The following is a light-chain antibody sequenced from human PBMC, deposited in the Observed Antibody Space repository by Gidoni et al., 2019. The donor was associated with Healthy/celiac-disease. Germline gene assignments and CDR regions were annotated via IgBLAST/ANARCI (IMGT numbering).Light chain of an antibody. V-gene: IGKV3-20*01. CDR2: GAS. CDR1: QSVSSSY. CDR3: QQYGSSPRT. Sequence: ELVFTQSPGTLSLSPGESATLSCRARQSVSSSYLAWYQQKPGQAPRLLIYGASRRATGIPDRFSGSGSGTDFTLTISRLEAEDCAVYYCQQYGSSPRTFGQGTKLEIK. J-gene: IGKJ2*01.